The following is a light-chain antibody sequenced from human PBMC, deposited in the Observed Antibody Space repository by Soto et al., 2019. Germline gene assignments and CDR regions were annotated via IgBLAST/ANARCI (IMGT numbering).Light chain of an antibody. V-gene: IGLV2-14*01. Sequence: QSALTPPASVSGSPGQSITISCNGTSSDVGGYNYVSWYQQHPGKAPKLMIYEVSNRPSGVSNRFSASTSGNTASLTISGLQAEDEADYYFSSYTSSSSVVFVGGTKLTVL. CDR1: SSDVGGYNY. CDR2: EVS. CDR3: SSYTSSSSVV. J-gene: IGLJ2*01.